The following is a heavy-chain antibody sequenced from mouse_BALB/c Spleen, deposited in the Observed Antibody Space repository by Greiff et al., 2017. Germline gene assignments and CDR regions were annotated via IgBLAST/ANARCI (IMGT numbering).Heavy chain of an antibody. Sequence: EVKLQESGPGLVKPSQSLSLTCTVTGYSITSDYAWNWIRQFPGNKLEWMGYISYSGSTSYNPSLKSRISITRDTSKNQFFLQLNSVTTEDTATYYCARISDGYYWGQGTLVTVSA. D-gene: IGHD2-3*01. CDR3: ARISDGYY. V-gene: IGHV3-2*02. J-gene: IGHJ3*01. CDR1: GYSITSDYA. CDR2: ISYSGST.